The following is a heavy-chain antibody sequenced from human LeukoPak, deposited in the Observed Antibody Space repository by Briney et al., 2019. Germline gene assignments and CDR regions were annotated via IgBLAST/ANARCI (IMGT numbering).Heavy chain of an antibody. CDR2: ISTYNGNT. CDR3: ARGKPVYFYGPGSYLASPFDS. CDR1: GYTFTSYG. Sequence: GASVKVSCRASGYTFTSYGISWVRQAPGQGLEWMGWISTYNGNTNYAQMLQGRITMTTDTSTSTAYMELRSLRSDDTVVYYCARGKPVYFYGPGSYLASPFDSWGQGTLVTVSS. J-gene: IGHJ4*02. D-gene: IGHD3-10*01. V-gene: IGHV1-18*01.